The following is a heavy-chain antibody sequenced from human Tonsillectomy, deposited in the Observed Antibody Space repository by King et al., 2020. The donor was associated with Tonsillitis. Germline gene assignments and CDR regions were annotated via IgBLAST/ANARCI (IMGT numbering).Heavy chain of an antibody. J-gene: IGHJ6*02. CDR2: INPGGGST. CDR1: GYNFTSNY. CDR3: ARGGVTATLYYCCGMDV. Sequence: QLVQSGAEVKRPGASVKVSCKASGYNFTSNYVHWVRQAPGQGLEWMGIINPGGGSTNYAQKFQGGVTLTRDTSTSTVYMELSGLRPEDTAVYYCARGGVTATLYYCCGMDVWGQGTTVTVSS. D-gene: IGHD2-21*02. V-gene: IGHV1-46*01.